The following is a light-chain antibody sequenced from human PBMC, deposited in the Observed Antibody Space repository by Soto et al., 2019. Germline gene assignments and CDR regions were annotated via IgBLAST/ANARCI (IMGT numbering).Light chain of an antibody. V-gene: IGLV1-47*01. CDR2: GND. CDR3: ATWDDSLSGYV. Sequence: QSVLTQPPSASGTPGQRVTISCSGSSSNIGSNYLYWYQQLPGAAPTLVMYGNDQRPSGVPDRFSGSRSGTSASLAIIGLRSEDEADYYCATWDDSLSGYVFGIGTKVTVL. J-gene: IGLJ1*01. CDR1: SSNIGSNY.